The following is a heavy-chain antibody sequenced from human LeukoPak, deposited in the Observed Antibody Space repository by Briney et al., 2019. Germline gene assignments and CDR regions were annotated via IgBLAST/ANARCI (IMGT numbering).Heavy chain of an antibody. Sequence: GGSLRPSCAASGFSFSNYPMHWVRQAPGKGLEWVAVISNDGNDKHNADSVKGRFTISRDNPKNTLYLQMGSLRAEDMAVYYCARDSSFFPRNYYYYGMDVWGQGTTVTVSS. CDR2: ISNDGNDK. J-gene: IGHJ6*02. D-gene: IGHD1-26*01. CDR3: ARDSSFFPRNYYYYGMDV. CDR1: GFSFSNYP. V-gene: IGHV3-30*14.